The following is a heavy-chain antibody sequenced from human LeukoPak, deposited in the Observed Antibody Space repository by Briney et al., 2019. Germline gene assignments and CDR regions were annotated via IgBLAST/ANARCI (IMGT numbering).Heavy chain of an antibody. CDR1: GFTFSAYW. CDR2: IKQDGSDK. Sequence: GGSLRLSCAASGFTFSAYWMSWVPEAPGKGLECVANIKQDGSDKYYVDSVKGRFTISRDNAKNSLYLQMNSLRAEDTAVYYCARKTVVGSYFDYWGQGTPVTVSS. J-gene: IGHJ4*02. V-gene: IGHV3-7*03. D-gene: IGHD4-23*01. CDR3: ARKTVVGSYFDY.